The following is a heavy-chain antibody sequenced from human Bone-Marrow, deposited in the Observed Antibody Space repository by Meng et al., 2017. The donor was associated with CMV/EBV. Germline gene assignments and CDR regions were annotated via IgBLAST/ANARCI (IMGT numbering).Heavy chain of an antibody. CDR2: INWNGGST. CDR1: GFTFDDYG. Sequence: GESLKISCAASGFTFDDYGMSWVRQAPGKGLEWVSGINWNGGSTGYADSVKGRFTISRDDATNSLFLQMHSLRAEDTGVYYCVRDHLWAFDYWGQGTLVTVSS. CDR3: VRDHLWAFDY. V-gene: IGHV3-20*04. D-gene: IGHD7-27*01. J-gene: IGHJ4*02.